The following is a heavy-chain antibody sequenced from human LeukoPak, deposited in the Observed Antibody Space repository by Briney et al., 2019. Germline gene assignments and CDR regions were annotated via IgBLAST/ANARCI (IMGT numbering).Heavy chain of an antibody. V-gene: IGHV3-7*01. D-gene: IGHD3/OR15-3a*01. J-gene: IGHJ4*02. CDR3: ARDSVIYGY. CDR1: GLTFSNAW. Sequence: GGSLRLSCAASGLTFSNAWMSWVRQAPGKGLEWVANIKQDGSEKNYVDSVKGRFTISRDNAKNSLYLQMNSLRAEDTAVYYCARDSVIYGYWGQGTLVTVSS. CDR2: IKQDGSEK.